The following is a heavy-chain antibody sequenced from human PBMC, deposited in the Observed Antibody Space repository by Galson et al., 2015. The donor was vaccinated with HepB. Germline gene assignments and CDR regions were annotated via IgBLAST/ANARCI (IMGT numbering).Heavy chain of an antibody. D-gene: IGHD3-22*01. V-gene: IGHV3-23*01. Sequence: SLRLSCAASGFTFSSYAMRWVRQTPGKGLEWVSAISGNGGSTYCADSVKGRFTISRDNSKNTLYLQMNRLRAEDTAVYYCAKGRSGSYLYFDYWGQGTLVTVSS. CDR3: AKGRSGSYLYFDY. CDR1: GFTFSSYA. J-gene: IGHJ4*02. CDR2: ISGNGGST.